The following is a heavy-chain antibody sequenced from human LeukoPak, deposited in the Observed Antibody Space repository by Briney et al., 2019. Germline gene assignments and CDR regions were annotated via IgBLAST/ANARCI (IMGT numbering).Heavy chain of an antibody. CDR2: ISSSSSYI. CDR3: ASNSVTTAPFDY. Sequence: PGGSLRLSCAASGFTFSSNWMHWVRQAPGKGLEWVSSISSSSSYIYYADSVKGRFTISRDNAKNSLYLQMNSLRAEDTAVYYCASNSVTTAPFDYWGQGTLVTVSS. V-gene: IGHV3-21*01. D-gene: IGHD4-17*01. J-gene: IGHJ4*02. CDR1: GFTFSSNW.